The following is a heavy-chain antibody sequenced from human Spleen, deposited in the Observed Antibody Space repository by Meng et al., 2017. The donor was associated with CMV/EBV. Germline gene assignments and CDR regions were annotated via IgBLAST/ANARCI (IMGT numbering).Heavy chain of an antibody. CDR2: FDPEDGET. J-gene: IGHJ5*02. CDR1: GYTLTEVS. V-gene: IGHV1-24*01. Sequence: VQMVQSGAEVKKPGASVKVSCKVSGYTLTEVSMHWVRQAPGKGLEWMGGFDPEDGETIYAQKFQGRVTMTRDTSTSTVYMELSSLRSEDTAVYYCARDDNWFDPWGQGTLVTVSS. CDR3: ARDDNWFDP.